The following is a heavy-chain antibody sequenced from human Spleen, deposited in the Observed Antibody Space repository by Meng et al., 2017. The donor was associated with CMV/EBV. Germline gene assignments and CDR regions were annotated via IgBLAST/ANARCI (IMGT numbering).Heavy chain of an antibody. CDR3: ARGKGYSKTSNLHWFDP. CDR1: VYTFARFG. J-gene: IGHJ5*02. D-gene: IGHD6-13*01. V-gene: IGHV1-18*01. CDR2: VSAYNSNT. Sequence: AAVNVSCKSSVYTFARFGITWVRQAPGQGLEWMGWVSAYNSNTNYAQKLQGRITMTPDTSTSTVDMELRNLTSDDTAVYYCARGKGYSKTSNLHWFDPWGQGTLVTVSS.